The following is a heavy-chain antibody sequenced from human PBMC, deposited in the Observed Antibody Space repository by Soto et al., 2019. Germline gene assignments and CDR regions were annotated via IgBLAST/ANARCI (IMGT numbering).Heavy chain of an antibody. CDR1: GFSLSTLGTC. D-gene: IGHD2-21*01. V-gene: IGHV2-70*01. CDR2: INWDNNK. J-gene: IGHJ4*02. CDR3: ARIPHYSDSYYMDY. Sequence: SGPTLVNPTQTLTLTCTFSGFSLSTLGTCVTWIRQPPGKALEWLALINWDNNKYYNTSLKTRLTISRDTSKNQVVLTMTNVDPVDTATYYCARIPHYSDSYYMDYWGQGTLVTVPQ.